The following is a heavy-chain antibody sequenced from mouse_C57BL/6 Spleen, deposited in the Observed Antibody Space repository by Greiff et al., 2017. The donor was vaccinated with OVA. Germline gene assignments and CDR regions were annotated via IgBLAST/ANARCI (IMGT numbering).Heavy chain of an antibody. J-gene: IGHJ2*01. V-gene: IGHV1-59*01. CDR3: ARDGKGTHWRD. Sequence: QVQLQQPGAELVRPGTSVKLSCKASGYTFTSYWMHWVKQRPGQGLEWIGVIDPSDSYTNYNQKFKGKATLTVDTSSSTAYMQLSSLTSEDSAVYYCARDGKGTHWRDWGQGTTLTVSS. CDR2: IDPSDSYT. D-gene: IGHD2-3*01. CDR1: GYTFTSYW.